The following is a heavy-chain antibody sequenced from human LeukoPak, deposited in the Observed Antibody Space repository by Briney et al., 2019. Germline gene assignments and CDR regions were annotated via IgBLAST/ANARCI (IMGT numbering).Heavy chain of an antibody. CDR3: ARPGNRMDV. Sequence: SETLSLTCTVSGGSISSYYWSWIRQPPGKGLEWIGYIYYSGSTYYNPSLKSRVTISVDTSKNQFSLKLSSVTAADTAVYYCARPGNRMDVWGKGTTVTVSS. J-gene: IGHJ6*04. D-gene: IGHD1-26*01. CDR1: GGSISSYY. CDR2: IYYSGST. V-gene: IGHV4-59*04.